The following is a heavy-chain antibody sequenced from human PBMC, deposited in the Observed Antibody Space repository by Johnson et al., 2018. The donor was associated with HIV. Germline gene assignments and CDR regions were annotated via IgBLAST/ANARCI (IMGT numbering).Heavy chain of an antibody. V-gene: IGHV3-30*03. D-gene: IGHD6-6*01. CDR3: ARVQSIAAPDDAFDI. Sequence: QVQLVESGGGLVKPGGSLRLSCAVSGFTFSNAWMRWVRQAPAKGLEWVAVISYDGSNKSYAVSVKGRFTISRDNSNNTLYLQMNSLRAEDTAVYYGARVQSIAAPDDAFDIWGQGTMVTVSS. J-gene: IGHJ3*02. CDR2: ISYDGSNK. CDR1: GFTFSNAW.